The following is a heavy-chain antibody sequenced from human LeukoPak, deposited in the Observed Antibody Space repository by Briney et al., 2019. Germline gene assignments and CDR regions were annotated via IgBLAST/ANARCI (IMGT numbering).Heavy chain of an antibody. CDR2: IYPGDSDT. CDR1: GYSFTSYW. D-gene: IGHD3-3*01. Sequence: GESLKISCKGSGYSFTSYWIGWVRQMPGKGLEWMGIIYPGDSDTGYSPSFQGQVTISADKSISTAYLQWSSLKASDTAMYYCARHGAQYYDFWSGHLFDYWGQGTLVTVSS. CDR3: ARHGAQYYDFWSGHLFDY. J-gene: IGHJ4*02. V-gene: IGHV5-51*01.